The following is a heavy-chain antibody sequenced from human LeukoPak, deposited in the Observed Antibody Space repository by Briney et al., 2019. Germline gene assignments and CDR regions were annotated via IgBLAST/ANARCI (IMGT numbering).Heavy chain of an antibody. D-gene: IGHD2-8*01. J-gene: IGHJ6*02. CDR2: VSYSGTP. Sequence: SESLPLTCTVSGYSINNYYWSWIRQPPGKGLEWIGYVSYSGTPDYNPSLKSRVTISLDTSRNQFSLHLSSVTAADTAEYYCARQKRDRLSYNYYGMDVWGQGTTVTVS. V-gene: IGHV4-59*08. CDR3: ARQKRDRLSYNYYGMDV. CDR1: GYSINNYY.